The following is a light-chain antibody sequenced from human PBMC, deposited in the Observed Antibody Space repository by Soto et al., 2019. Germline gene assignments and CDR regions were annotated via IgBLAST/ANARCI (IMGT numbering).Light chain of an antibody. Sequence: EIVRTQSPGTVSVSPVERATLSFMGSQSVRSNLAWYQQKPGQAPGLLIYGASTRATGIPARFSGSGSGTEFTLTISSLQSDDFAVYPCQQYNNSPPITFGQGTRLEIK. J-gene: IGKJ5*01. CDR3: QQYNNSPPIT. CDR2: GAS. V-gene: IGKV3-15*01. CDR1: QSVRSN.